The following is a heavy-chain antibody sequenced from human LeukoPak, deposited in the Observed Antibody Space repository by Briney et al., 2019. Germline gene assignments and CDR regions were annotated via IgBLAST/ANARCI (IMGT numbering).Heavy chain of an antibody. CDR2: ISYDGSSK. J-gene: IGHJ4*02. CDR1: GFTFSSFL. Sequence: GGSLRLSCAASGFTFSSFLMHWVRQAPGKGLEWVALISYDGSSKYYADSVKGRFTISRDNSKNTLYLQMNSLRADDTAVYYCARDPNSGYDPNRQLFDYWGQRTLVTVSS. CDR3: ARDPNSGYDPNRQLFDY. V-gene: IGHV3-30-3*01. D-gene: IGHD5-12*01.